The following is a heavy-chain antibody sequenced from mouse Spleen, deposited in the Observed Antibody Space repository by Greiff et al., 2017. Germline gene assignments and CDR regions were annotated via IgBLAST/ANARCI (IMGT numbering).Heavy chain of an antibody. Sequence: VQLQQSGAELVRPGSSVKMSCKTSGYTFTSYGITWVRQRPGQGLEWIGYIYIGNDYTEYNEKFKGKATLTSDTSSSTAYMQLSSLTSEDSAIYFCARSYTGAMDYWGQGTSVTVSS. CDR2: IYIGNDYT. D-gene: IGHD2-12*01. V-gene: IGHV1-58*01. J-gene: IGHJ4*01. CDR3: ARSYTGAMDY. CDR1: GYTFTSYG.